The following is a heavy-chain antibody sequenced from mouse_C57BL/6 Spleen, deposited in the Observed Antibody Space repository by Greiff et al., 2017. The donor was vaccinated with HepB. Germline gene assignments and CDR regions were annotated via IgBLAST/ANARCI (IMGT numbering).Heavy chain of an antibody. CDR3: ARSKCSSGYGFDY. J-gene: IGHJ2*01. D-gene: IGHD3-2*02. V-gene: IGHV1-80*01. CDR2: IYPGDGDT. CDR1: GYAFSSYW. Sequence: VQVVESGAELVKPGASVKISCKASGYAFSSYWMNWVKQRPGKGLEWIGQIYPGDGDTNYNGKFKGKATLTADKSSSTAYMQLSSLTSEDSAVYFCARSKCSSGYGFDYWGQGTTLTVSS.